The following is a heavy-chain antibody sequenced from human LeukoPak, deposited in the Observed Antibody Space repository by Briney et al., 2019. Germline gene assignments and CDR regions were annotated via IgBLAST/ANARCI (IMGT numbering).Heavy chain of an antibody. V-gene: IGHV4-34*01. Sequence: SETLSLTCAVYGGSFSGYYWSWIRQPPGKGLEWIGEINHSGSTNYNPSLKSRVTISVDTSKNQFSLKLSSVTAADTAVYYCARGRVEMATIREDFDYWGQGTLVTVSS. D-gene: IGHD5-24*01. CDR2: INHSGST. J-gene: IGHJ4*02. CDR3: ARGRVEMATIREDFDY. CDR1: GGSFSGYY.